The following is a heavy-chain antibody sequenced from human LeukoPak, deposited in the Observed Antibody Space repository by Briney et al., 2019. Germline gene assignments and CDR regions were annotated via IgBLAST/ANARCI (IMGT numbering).Heavy chain of an antibody. CDR1: GFTFGSYA. CDR3: ARGRDGYNPDY. Sequence: GGSLRLSCAASGFTFGSYAMPWVRQAPGKGLEYVSAISSNGGSTYYANSVKGRFTISRDNSKNTLYLQMGSLRAGDMAVYYCARGRDGYNPDYWGQGTLVTVSS. D-gene: IGHD5-24*01. CDR2: ISSNGGST. V-gene: IGHV3-64*01. J-gene: IGHJ4*02.